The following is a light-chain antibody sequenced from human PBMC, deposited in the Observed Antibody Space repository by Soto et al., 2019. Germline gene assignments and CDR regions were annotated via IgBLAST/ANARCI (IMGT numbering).Light chain of an antibody. J-gene: IGKJ1*01. CDR3: QQHNSYSQT. CDR1: QRVSNNY. CDR2: GAS. V-gene: IGKV3-20*01. Sequence: EIVLTQSPGTLSLSPGERATLSFRASQRVSNNYLAWYQQKPGQAPRLLIYGASNRATGIPARFSGSGSGTEFTLTISSLQPDDSATYYCQQHNSYSQTFGQGTKVDIK.